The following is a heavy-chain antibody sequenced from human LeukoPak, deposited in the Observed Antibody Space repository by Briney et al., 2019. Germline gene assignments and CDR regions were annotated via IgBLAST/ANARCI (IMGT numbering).Heavy chain of an antibody. D-gene: IGHD1-26*01. Sequence: PGGSLSLSCASSGFTFSSYWMRWVRQTPGKGLEWVANIKPDGSQEYYVDSAKGRFTISRDNAKNSLYLQMNSLRDEDTAVYYCTRENNWSSDDWGQGTLVTVSS. CDR1: GFTFSSYW. CDR3: TRENNWSSDD. V-gene: IGHV3-7*04. CDR2: IKPDGSQE. J-gene: IGHJ4*02.